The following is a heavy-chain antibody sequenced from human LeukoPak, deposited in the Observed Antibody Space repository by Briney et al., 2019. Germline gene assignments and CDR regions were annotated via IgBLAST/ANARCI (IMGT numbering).Heavy chain of an antibody. CDR1: GGSFSGYY. Sequence: NASETLSLTCAVYGGSFSGYYWSWIRQPPGKGLEWIGEINHSGSTNYNPFLKSRVTISVDTSKNQFSLKLSSVTCAHRAVYYCERGIRYSSGWLYYYYDMDVWGQGTTVTVSS. J-gene: IGHJ6*02. V-gene: IGHV4-34*01. CDR3: ERGIRYSSGWLYYYYDMDV. D-gene: IGHD6-19*01. CDR2: INHSGST.